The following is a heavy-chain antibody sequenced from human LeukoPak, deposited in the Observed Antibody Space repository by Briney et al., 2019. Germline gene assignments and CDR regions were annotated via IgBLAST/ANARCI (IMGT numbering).Heavy chain of an antibody. J-gene: IGHJ4*02. CDR1: GFTFSSYG. V-gene: IGHV3-30*02. CDR2: IRYDGSNK. D-gene: IGHD3-22*01. Sequence: PGGSLRLSCAASGFTFSSYGMHWVRQAPGKGLEWVAFIRYDGSNKYYADSVKGRFTISRDNSKNTLYLQMNSLRAEDTAVYYCARRRGSSGYYGIDYWGQGTLVTVSS. CDR3: ARRRGSSGYYGIDY.